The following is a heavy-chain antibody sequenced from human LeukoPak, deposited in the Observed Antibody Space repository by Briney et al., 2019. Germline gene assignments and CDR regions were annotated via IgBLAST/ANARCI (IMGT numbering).Heavy chain of an antibody. J-gene: IGHJ3*02. V-gene: IGHV1-8*01. CDR1: GYTFTSYD. CDR2: MNPNSGNT. CDR3: ARGKDYDSSGYYYDAFDI. Sequence: ASVKVSCKASGYTFTSYDINWVRRATGQGLEWMGWMNPNSGNTGYAQKFQGRVTMTRNTSISTAYMELSSLRSEDTAVYYCARGKDYDSSGYYYDAFDIWGQGTMVTVSS. D-gene: IGHD3-22*01.